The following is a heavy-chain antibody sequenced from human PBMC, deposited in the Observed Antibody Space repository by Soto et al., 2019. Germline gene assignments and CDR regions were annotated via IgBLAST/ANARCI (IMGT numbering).Heavy chain of an antibody. V-gene: IGHV1-69*13. CDR3: ARDTYYYDSSGYYGAFDI. Sequence: SVKVSCKASGGTFSSYAISWVRQAPGQGLEWMGGIIPIFGTANYAQKFQGRVTITADESTSTAYMELSSLRSEDTAVYYCARDTYYYDSSGYYGAFDIWGQGTMVT. CDR2: IIPIFGTA. D-gene: IGHD3-22*01. J-gene: IGHJ3*02. CDR1: GGTFSSYA.